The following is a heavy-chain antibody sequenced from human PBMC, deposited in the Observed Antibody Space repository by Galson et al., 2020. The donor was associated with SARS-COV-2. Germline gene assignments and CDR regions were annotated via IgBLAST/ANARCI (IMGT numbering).Heavy chain of an antibody. Sequence: KISCKVSGGTFSRNAISWVRQAPGQGLEWMGGIIPLLGLAKYAQKFQGRLTFTADKSTSTVYMEMSSLRSEDTAVYYCAKVEPTVEGEDWFDPWGQGTLVTVSS. CDR3: AKVEPTVEGEDWFDP. CDR1: GGTFSRNA. J-gene: IGHJ5*02. V-gene: IGHV1-69*10. D-gene: IGHD3-16*01. CDR2: IIPLLGLA.